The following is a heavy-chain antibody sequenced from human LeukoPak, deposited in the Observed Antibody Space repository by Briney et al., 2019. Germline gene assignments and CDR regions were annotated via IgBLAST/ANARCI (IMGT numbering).Heavy chain of an antibody. D-gene: IGHD3-3*01. CDR3: ANWDFWRSNEAFDI. V-gene: IGHV3-30*02. CDR2: IRYDGSNK. J-gene: IGHJ3*02. Sequence: GWSLRLSCAASGFTFSSYGIHWVRQAPGKGLEWVAFIRYDGSNKYYADSVKGRFTISRDNSKNTLFLQMNSLRAEDTAVYYCANWDFWRSNEAFDIWGQGTMVTVSS. CDR1: GFTFSSYG.